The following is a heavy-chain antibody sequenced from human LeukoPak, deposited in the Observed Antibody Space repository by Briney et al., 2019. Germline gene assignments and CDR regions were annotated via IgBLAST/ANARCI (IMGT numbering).Heavy chain of an antibody. D-gene: IGHD1-20*01. V-gene: IGHV4-38-2*02. CDR2: IYHSERT. CDR3: ARVLPITPYFDY. Sequence: SETLSLTCTVSGYSINNGFYWAWFRQPPGKGLEWIGSIYHSERTHYNPSLKSRVTISVDTSKNQFSLKLSSVTAADTAVYYCARVLPITPYFDYWGQGTLVTVSS. J-gene: IGHJ4*02. CDR1: GYSINNGFY.